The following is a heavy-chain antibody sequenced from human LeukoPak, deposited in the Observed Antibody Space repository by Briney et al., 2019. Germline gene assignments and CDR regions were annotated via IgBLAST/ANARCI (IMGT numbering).Heavy chain of an antibody. CDR2: ISSSGSSI. V-gene: IGHV3-48*04. Sequence: GGSLRLSCAASGFTFSSYSMNWVRQAPGKGLEWVSYISSSGSSISYADSVKGRFTISRDNAKNSLNLQMNSLRAEDTAVYYCARDRLFGNLPDYWGQGTLVTVSS. J-gene: IGHJ4*02. D-gene: IGHD1-7*01. CDR3: ARDRLFGNLPDY. CDR1: GFTFSSYS.